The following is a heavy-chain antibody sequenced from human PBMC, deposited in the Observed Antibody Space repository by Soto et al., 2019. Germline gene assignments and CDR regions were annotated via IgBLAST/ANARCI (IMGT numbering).Heavy chain of an antibody. Sequence: QVQLVQSGAEVKKTGASVKISCKASGSTFITYAIHWVRQAPGQRLEWMGWINGGNGNTKYSQKFQGRVTITRDTSASTAYMELSSLRSEDTAVYYCARDNGAGSYYPFDYWGQGTRVTVSS. CDR2: INGGNGNT. CDR1: GSTFITYA. D-gene: IGHD3-10*01. J-gene: IGHJ4*02. CDR3: ARDNGAGSYYPFDY. V-gene: IGHV1-3*01.